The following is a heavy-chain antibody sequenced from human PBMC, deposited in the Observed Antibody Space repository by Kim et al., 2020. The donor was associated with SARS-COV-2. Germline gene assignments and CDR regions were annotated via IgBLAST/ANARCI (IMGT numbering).Heavy chain of an antibody. J-gene: IGHJ4*02. CDR2: IYSGGST. Sequence: GGSLRLSCAASGFTVSSNYMSWVRQAPGKGLEWVSVIYSGGSTYYADSVKGRFTISRDNSKNTLYLQMNSLRAEDTAVYYCARVASSGWYEDYFDYWGQGTLVTVSS. CDR3: ARVASSGWYEDYFDY. D-gene: IGHD6-19*01. V-gene: IGHV3-53*01. CDR1: GFTVSSNY.